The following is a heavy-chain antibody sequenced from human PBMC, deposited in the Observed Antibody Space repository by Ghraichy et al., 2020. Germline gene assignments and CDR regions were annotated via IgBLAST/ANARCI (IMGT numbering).Heavy chain of an antibody. CDR1: GGTFSSYA. Sequence: SVKVSCKASGGTFSSYAISWVRQAPGQGLEWMGGIIPIFGTANYAQKFQGRVTITADESTSTAYMELSSLRSEDTAVYYCARVRTLAQGRPSPGDLNWFDPWGQGTLVTVSS. CDR2: IIPIFGTA. D-gene: IGHD1-1*01. J-gene: IGHJ5*02. V-gene: IGHV1-69*13. CDR3: ARVRTLAQGRPSPGDLNWFDP.